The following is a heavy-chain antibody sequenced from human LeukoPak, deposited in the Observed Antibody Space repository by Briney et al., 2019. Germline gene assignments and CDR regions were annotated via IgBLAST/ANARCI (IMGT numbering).Heavy chain of an antibody. CDR3: AREKLSFFDSSGYFDY. CDR2: ISSSSTVT. V-gene: IGHV3-48*01. Sequence: GGSLRLSCVASGFTFSSYSMNWVRQAPGKGLEWVSHISSSSTVTYYGDSVTGRFTTSRDNAKNSLYLQMSRLRAEDTAVYYCAREKLSFFDSSGYFDYWGQGTLVTVSS. CDR1: GFTFSSYS. J-gene: IGHJ4*02. D-gene: IGHD3-22*01.